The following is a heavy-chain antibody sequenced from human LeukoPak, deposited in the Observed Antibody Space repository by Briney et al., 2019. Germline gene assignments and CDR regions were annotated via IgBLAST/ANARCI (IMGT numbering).Heavy chain of an antibody. Sequence: SETLSLTCAVSGYSISSGYYWGWIRQPPGKGLEWIGSIYRSGSTYYNPSLKSRVTISVDTSKNQFSLKLCSVTAADTAVYYCARVVVRGVIMPNDAFDIWGQGTMVTVSS. V-gene: IGHV4-38-2*01. CDR2: IYRSGST. CDR3: ARVVVRGVIMPNDAFDI. CDR1: GYSISSGYY. J-gene: IGHJ3*02. D-gene: IGHD3-10*01.